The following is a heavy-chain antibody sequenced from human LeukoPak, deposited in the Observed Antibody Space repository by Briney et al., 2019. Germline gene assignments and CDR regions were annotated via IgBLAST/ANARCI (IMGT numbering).Heavy chain of an antibody. CDR2: VNHSGYT. J-gene: IGHJ4*02. D-gene: IGHD4-17*01. CDR3: ARQLYGSDY. V-gene: IGHV4-34*01. Sequence: SETLSLTCDVSGVSFSTYYWSWIRQSPEKGLEWIGEVNHSGYTNYNPSLKGRVTISVNTSKNQFSLKLSSVTAADTAVYYCARQLYGSDYWGQGTLVTVSS. CDR1: GVSFSTYY.